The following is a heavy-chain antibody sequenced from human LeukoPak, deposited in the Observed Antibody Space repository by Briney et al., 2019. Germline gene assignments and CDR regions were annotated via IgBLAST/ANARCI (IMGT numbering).Heavy chain of an antibody. CDR2: IGTAGAT. CDR3: AREREDTCSSTSCYPYYFDY. CDR1: GFTFSSYD. J-gene: IGHJ4*02. V-gene: IGHV3-13*01. Sequence: GGSLRLSCAASGFTFSSYDMHWVRQATGKGLEWVSAIGTAGATYYPGSVKGRFTISRENAKNSLYLQMNSLRAGDTAVYYCAREREDTCSSTSCYPYYFDYWGQGTLVTVSS. D-gene: IGHD2-2*01.